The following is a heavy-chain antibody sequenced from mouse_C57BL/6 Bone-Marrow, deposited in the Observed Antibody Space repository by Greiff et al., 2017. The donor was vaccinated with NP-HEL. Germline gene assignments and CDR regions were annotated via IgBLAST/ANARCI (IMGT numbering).Heavy chain of an antibody. CDR3: ARHERDYDDY. D-gene: IGHD2-4*01. V-gene: IGHV5-6*01. J-gene: IGHJ2*01. CDR2: ISSGGSYT. CDR1: GFTFSSYG. Sequence: EVMLVESGGDLVKPGGSLKLSCAASGFTFSSYGMSWVRQTPDKRLEWVATISSGGSYTYYPDSVKGRFTISRDNAKNTLYLQMSSLKSEDTAMYYCARHERDYDDYWGQGTTLTVSS.